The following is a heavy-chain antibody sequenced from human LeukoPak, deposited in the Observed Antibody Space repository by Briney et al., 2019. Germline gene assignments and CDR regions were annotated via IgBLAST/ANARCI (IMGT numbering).Heavy chain of an antibody. CDR2: ISSSGSTI. V-gene: IGHV3-11*01. J-gene: IGHJ3*02. CDR1: GFTFSDYY. D-gene: IGHD3-22*01. CDR3: ARVNYYDSSGYFVLHAFDI. Sequence: GGSLRLSCAAPGFTFSDYYMSWIRQAPGKGLEWVSYISSSGSTIYYADSVKGRFTISRDNAKNSLYLQMNSLRAEDTAVYYCARVNYYDSSGYFVLHAFDIWGQGTMVTVSS.